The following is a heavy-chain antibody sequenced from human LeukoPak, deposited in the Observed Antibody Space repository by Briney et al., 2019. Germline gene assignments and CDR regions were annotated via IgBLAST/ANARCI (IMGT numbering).Heavy chain of an antibody. D-gene: IGHD4-17*01. CDR2: IYYSGST. Sequence: SETLSLTCTVSGGSISSSSYYWGWIRQPPGKGLEWIGSIYYSGSTYYNPSLKSRVTISVDTSKNQFSLRLSSVTAADTAVYYCADGPTVTTSDYWGQGTLVTVSS. CDR3: ADGPTVTTSDY. V-gene: IGHV4-39*07. J-gene: IGHJ4*02. CDR1: GGSISSSSYY.